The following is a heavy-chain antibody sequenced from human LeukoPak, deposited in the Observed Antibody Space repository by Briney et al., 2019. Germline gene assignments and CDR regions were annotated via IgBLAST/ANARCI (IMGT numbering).Heavy chain of an antibody. D-gene: IGHD2-2*02. J-gene: IGHJ4*02. CDR1: GFTFSSYS. V-gene: IGHV3-21*01. CDR3: ARPGYCSSTSCYMASGSFDY. Sequence: PVRSLRLSCAASGFTFSSYSMNWVRQAPGKGLEWVSSISSSSSYIYYADSVKGRFTISRDNAKNSLYLQMNSLRAEDTAVYYCARPGYCSSTSCYMASGSFDYWGQGTLVTVSS. CDR2: ISSSSSYI.